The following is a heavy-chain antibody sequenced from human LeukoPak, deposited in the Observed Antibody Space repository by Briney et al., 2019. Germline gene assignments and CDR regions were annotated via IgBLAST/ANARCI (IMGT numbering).Heavy chain of an antibody. J-gene: IGHJ6*03. V-gene: IGHV4-34*01. Sequence: PSETLSLTCAVYGGSFSGYYWTWVRQPPGKGLEWIGEINHSGTTNYNPSLKSRVTMSVDTSKNQFSLKLNSVTAADTAVYYCAKGGAATMRDGYNYYYYYMEVWGRGTTVTVSS. CDR2: INHSGTT. CDR3: AKGGAATMRDGYNYYYYYMEV. D-gene: IGHD5-24*01. CDR1: GGSFSGYY.